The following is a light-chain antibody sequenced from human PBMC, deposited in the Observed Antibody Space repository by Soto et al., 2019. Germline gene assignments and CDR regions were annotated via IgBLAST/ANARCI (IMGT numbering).Light chain of an antibody. J-gene: IGKJ1*01. CDR3: QQRSNWT. CDR2: DAS. CDR1: QSVSSY. Sequence: EIVLTQSPATLSLSPGERATLSCRASQSVSSYLAWYQQKPGQAPRLLIYDASNRATGIPARFSGGGSGTDFTLTISSLEPEDFAVYYCQQRSNWTFGQGTKVDIK. V-gene: IGKV3-11*01.